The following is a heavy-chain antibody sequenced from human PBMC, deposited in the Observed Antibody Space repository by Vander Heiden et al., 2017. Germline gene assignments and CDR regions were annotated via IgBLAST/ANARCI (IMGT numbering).Heavy chain of an antibody. J-gene: IGHJ4*02. CDR1: GFTFLDYA. CDR2: ISWGSGSI. Sequence: EVQLVESGGGLVQPARSLRLSCATTGFTFLDYAMHWVRQAPGKGLEWVSGISWGSGSIAYADSVKGRFTISRDTVQNSLYLQMNSLRPEDTALYYCAKVLYSSGWYHPFDYWGLGTLVTVSS. V-gene: IGHV3-9*01. D-gene: IGHD6-19*01. CDR3: AKVLYSSGWYHPFDY.